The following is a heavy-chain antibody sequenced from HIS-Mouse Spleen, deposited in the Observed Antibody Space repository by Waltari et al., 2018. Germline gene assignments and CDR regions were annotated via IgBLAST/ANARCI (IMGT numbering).Heavy chain of an antibody. D-gene: IGHD3-3*01. Sequence: QVQLVPPGAEVKKPGASVKDSCRASGYTFTGYSMHWVRKAPGQGLEWMGWINPNSGGTNYAQKFQGRFTMTRDTSISTAYMELSRLRSDDTAVYYCATFRGIFGVVIYGHFDYWGQGTLVTVSS. CDR2: INPNSGGT. CDR3: ATFRGIFGVVIYGHFDY. V-gene: IGHV1-2*02. J-gene: IGHJ4*02. CDR1: GYTFTGYS.